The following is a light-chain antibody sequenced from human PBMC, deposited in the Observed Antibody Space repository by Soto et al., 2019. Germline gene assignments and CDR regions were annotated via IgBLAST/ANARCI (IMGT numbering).Light chain of an antibody. Sequence: EIVMTQSPATLSVSPGEGATLSCRASLTVNSNLAWYQQKPGQAPRLLIYGASTRATGIPARFSGSGSGTEFTLTISNLQFEDVAVYYCQQYNNRWTFGLGTKVDIK. CDR2: GAS. V-gene: IGKV3-15*01. J-gene: IGKJ1*01. CDR1: LTVNSN. CDR3: QQYNNRWT.